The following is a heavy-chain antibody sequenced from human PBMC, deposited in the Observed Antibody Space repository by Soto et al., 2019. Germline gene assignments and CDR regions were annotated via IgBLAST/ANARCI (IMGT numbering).Heavy chain of an antibody. CDR1: GFTFSSYG. CDR2: IWYDGSNK. J-gene: IGHJ6*02. D-gene: IGHD5-18*01. V-gene: IGHV3-33*01. CDR3: ARDPDSSPHRDYYGMDV. Sequence: GGSLRLSCAASGFTFSSYGMHWVRQAPGKGLEWVAVIWYDGSNKYYADSVKGRFTISRDNSKNTLYLQMNSLRAEDTAVYYCARDPDSSPHRDYYGMDVWGQGTTVTVSS.